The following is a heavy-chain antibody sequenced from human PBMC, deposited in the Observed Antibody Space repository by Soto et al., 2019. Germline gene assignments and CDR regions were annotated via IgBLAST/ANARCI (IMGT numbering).Heavy chain of an antibody. CDR1: GFTFSSYA. Sequence: GGSLRLSCAASGFTFSSYAMSWVRQAPGKGLEWVSAISGSGGSTYYADSVKGRFTISRDNSKNTLYLQMNSLRAEDTAVYYWANSYYDFWSGYWGRENWFDPWGQGTLVTVSS. V-gene: IGHV3-23*01. CDR2: ISGSGGST. J-gene: IGHJ5*02. D-gene: IGHD3-3*01. CDR3: ANSYYDFWSGYWGRENWFDP.